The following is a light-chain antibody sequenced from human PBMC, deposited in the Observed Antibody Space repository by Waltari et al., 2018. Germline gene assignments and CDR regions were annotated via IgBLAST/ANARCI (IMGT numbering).Light chain of an antibody. CDR1: QSISSW. CDR2: KAS. J-gene: IGKJ2*01. V-gene: IGKV1-5*03. Sequence: DIQMTQSPSTLSASVGDRVTITCRTSQSISSWLAWYQQKPGKAPKLLIYKASSLESGVPSRFSGSGSGTEFTLTISSLQPDDFATYYCQQYNSYPYTFGQGTKLEIK. CDR3: QQYNSYPYT.